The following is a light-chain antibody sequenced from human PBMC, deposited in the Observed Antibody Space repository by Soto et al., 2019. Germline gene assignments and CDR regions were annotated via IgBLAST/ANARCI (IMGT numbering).Light chain of an antibody. CDR1: SSDVGGYDY. CDR3: YSYAGSSYV. Sequence: QSALTQPRSVSGSPGQSVTISCTGTSSDVGGYDYVSWYQQHPDKAPKLMIYDVSKRPSGVPDRFSGSKSGNTASLTISGLQAEYEADYYCYSYAGSSYVFGTGTKVTVL. J-gene: IGLJ1*01. CDR2: DVS. V-gene: IGLV2-11*01.